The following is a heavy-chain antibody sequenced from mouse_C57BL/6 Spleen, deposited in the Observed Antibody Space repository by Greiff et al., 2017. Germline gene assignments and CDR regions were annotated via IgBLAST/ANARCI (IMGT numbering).Heavy chain of an antibody. CDR1: GFTFSSYA. V-gene: IGHV5-9-1*02. CDR2: ISSGGDYI. J-gene: IGHJ4*01. D-gene: IGHD2-1*01. CDR3: TRGGYGKRDYYAMDY. Sequence: EVKVVESGEGLVKPGGSLKLSCAASGFTFSSYAMSWVRQTPEKRLEWVAYISSGGDYIYYADTVKGRFTISRDNARNTLYLQMSSLKSEDTAMYYCTRGGYGKRDYYAMDYWGQGTSVTVSS.